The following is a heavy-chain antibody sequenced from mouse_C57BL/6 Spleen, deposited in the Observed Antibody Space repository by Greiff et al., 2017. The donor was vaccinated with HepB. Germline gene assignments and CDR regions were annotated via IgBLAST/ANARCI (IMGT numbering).Heavy chain of an antibody. V-gene: IGHV1-53*01. CDR2: INPSNGGT. Sequence: QVQLQQSGTELVKPGASVKLSCKASGYTFTSYWMHWVKQRPGQGLEWIGNINPSNGGTNYNEKFKSKATLTVDKSSSTAYMQLSSLTSEDSAVYDCARYYSNIYYAMDYWGQGTTVTVSS. J-gene: IGHJ4*01. D-gene: IGHD2-5*01. CDR1: GYTFTSYW. CDR3: ARYYSNIYYAMDY.